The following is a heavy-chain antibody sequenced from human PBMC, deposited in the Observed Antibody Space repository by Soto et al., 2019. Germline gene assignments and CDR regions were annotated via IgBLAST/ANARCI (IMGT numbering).Heavy chain of an antibody. V-gene: IGHV3-66*01. CDR2: IYSSGKT. D-gene: IGHD3-10*01. CDR1: GFTVNNDY. J-gene: IGHJ4*02. Sequence: PGGSLRLSCAVSGFTVNNDYMSWVRQAPGKGLEWVSVIYSSGKTDYADSVRGRFTVSRDTFRNMLYLQMNSLRVEDTAVYYCTRDSSYYGAGRGVLGYWGPGTLVTAPQ. CDR3: TRDSSYYGAGRGVLGY.